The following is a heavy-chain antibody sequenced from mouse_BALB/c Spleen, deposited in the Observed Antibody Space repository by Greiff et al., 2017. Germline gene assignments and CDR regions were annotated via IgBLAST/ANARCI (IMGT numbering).Heavy chain of an antibody. D-gene: IGHD2-1*01. V-gene: IGHV5-9-4*01. CDR2: ISSGGSYT. CDR1: GFTFSSYA. CDR3: AREDGNYYYFDY. J-gene: IGHJ2*01. Sequence: DVMLVESGGGLVKPGGSLKLSCAASGFTFSSYAMSWVRQSPEKRLEWVAEISSGGSYTYYPDTVTGRFTISRDNAKNTLYLEMSSLRSEDTAMYYCAREDGNYYYFDYWGQGTTLTVSS.